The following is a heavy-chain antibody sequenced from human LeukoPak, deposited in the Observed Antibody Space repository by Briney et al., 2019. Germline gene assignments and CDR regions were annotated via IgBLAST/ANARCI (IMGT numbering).Heavy chain of an antibody. Sequence: GGSLRLSCAASGFSFSNYWMNWDRQAPGKGLEWVANIKEDGSERYYVDSVKGRFTISRDNAKNSLYLQMNSLRAEDTAVYYCASGVLPHDYWGQGTLVTVS. J-gene: IGHJ4*02. D-gene: IGHD2-8*01. CDR2: IKEDGSER. CDR3: ASGVLPHDY. V-gene: IGHV3-7*01. CDR1: GFSFSNYW.